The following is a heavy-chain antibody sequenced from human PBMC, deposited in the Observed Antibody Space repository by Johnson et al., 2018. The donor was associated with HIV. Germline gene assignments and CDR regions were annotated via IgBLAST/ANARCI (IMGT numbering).Heavy chain of an antibody. CDR2: ISSSASSM. Sequence: QVQLVESGGALVKPGGSLRLSCAASGFTFSDYYMIWISQAPGKGLEWISYISSSASSMYYADSVKGRFTISRDNSKNTLYLQMNSLRAEDTAVYYCARAHDYGCLSIWGQGTMVTVSS. CDR1: GFTFSDYY. J-gene: IGHJ3*02. V-gene: IGHV3-11*01. D-gene: IGHD4-17*01. CDR3: ARAHDYGCLSI.